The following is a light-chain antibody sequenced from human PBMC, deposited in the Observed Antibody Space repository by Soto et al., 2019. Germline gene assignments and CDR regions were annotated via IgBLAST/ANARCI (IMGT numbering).Light chain of an antibody. J-gene: IGKJ1*01. CDR1: QNINAW. CDR2: DVS. V-gene: IGKV1-5*01. Sequence: DIHLTQAPSSLSVSIGDRVTITCRTSQNINAWLAWYQQRPGKAPKLLIYDVSSLQSGVPSRFSGSGSGTEFTLTISSLQPDDFATYYCQHYKMYSPWTFGQRTKVDIK. CDR3: QHYKMYSPWT.